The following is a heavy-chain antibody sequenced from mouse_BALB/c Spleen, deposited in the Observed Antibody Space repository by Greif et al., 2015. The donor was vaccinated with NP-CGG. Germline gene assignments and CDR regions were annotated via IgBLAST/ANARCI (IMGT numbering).Heavy chain of an antibody. CDR1: GYTFTSYY. J-gene: IGHJ1*01. Sequence: QVQLQQSGAELVKPGASVKLSCKASGYTFTSYYMYWVKQRPGQGLEWIGEINPSNGGTNFNEKFKSKATLTVDKSSSTEYMQLSSLTSEDSAVYYCTRSDGYYWYFDVWGAGTTVTVSS. CDR2: INPSNGGT. V-gene: IGHV1S81*02. D-gene: IGHD2-3*01. CDR3: TRSDGYYWYFDV.